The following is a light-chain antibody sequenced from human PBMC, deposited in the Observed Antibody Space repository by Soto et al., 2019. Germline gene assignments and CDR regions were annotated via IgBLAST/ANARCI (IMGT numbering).Light chain of an antibody. Sequence: QSALTQPASVSGSPGQSITISCTGTSSDIGTFDFVSWYQHHPGKAPKLLIYDVSDRPSGVSDRFSGSKSGNTASLTISGLQTEDEASYYCTSYTTRRTYVFGTGTQVTVL. CDR3: TSYTTRRTYV. CDR2: DVS. J-gene: IGLJ1*01. V-gene: IGLV2-14*03. CDR1: SSDIGTFDF.